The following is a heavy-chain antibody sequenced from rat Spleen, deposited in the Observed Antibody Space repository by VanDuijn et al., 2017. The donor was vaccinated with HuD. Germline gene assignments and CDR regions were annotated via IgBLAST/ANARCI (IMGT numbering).Heavy chain of an antibody. Sequence: QVQLKESGPGLVQPSQTLSLTCTVSGGSLPSYDVHWIRQPPGKGLEWMGGIWADGSSDYNSALKSRLSISRDTSKCQVFLKMNSLQTEDTATYFCTTGDYSDGGDYWGQGVMVTVSS. J-gene: IGHJ2*01. CDR3: TTGDYSDGGDY. V-gene: IGHV2-1*01. D-gene: IGHD1-12*02. CDR1: GGSLPSYD. CDR2: IWADGSS.